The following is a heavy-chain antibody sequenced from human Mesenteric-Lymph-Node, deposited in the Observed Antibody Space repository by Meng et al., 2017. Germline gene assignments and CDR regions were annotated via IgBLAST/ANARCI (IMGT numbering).Heavy chain of an antibody. CDR3: ARGAPRPLYYFDY. Sequence: GESLKISCAASGFTFSDYYMSWIRQAPGKGLEWVSYISSSGSTIYYADSVKGRFTISRDNAKNSLYLQMNSLRAEDTAVYYCARGAPRPLYYFDYWGQGTLVTVSS. CDR2: ISSSGSTI. CDR1: GFTFSDYY. J-gene: IGHJ4*02. V-gene: IGHV3-11*04.